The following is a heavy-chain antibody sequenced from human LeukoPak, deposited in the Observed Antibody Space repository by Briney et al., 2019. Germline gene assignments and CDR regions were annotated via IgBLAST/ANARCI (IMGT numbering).Heavy chain of an antibody. Sequence: SVKVSCKASGGSFSSYTISWVRQAPGQGLEWMGRIIPILGIANYAQKFQGRVTITADKSTSTAYMELSSLRSEDTAVYYCASSSWYYDSSGPTGFDPWGQGPLVTVSS. CDR1: GGSFSSYT. V-gene: IGHV1-69*02. J-gene: IGHJ5*02. D-gene: IGHD3-22*01. CDR3: ASSSWYYDSSGPTGFDP. CDR2: IIPILGIA.